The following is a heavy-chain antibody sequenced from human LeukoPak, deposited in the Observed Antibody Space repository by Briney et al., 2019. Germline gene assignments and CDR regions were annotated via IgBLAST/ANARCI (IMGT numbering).Heavy chain of an antibody. CDR2: INHAGST. CDR1: GDSSNIYY. J-gene: IGHJ4*01. D-gene: IGHD1-7*01. Sequence: SETLSLTCAVYGDSSNIYYWSWIRQSPGKGLEWIAEINHAGSTDYNPSLKSRVTISVDTSKNQFSLKLASVTAADTAVYYCASGRELELPWQWGHRTLVTVSS. CDR3: ASGRELELPWQ. V-gene: IGHV4-34*01.